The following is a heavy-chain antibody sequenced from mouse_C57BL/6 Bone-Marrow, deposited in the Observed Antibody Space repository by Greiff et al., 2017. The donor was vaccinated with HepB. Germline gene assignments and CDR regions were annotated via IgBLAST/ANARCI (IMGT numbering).Heavy chain of an antibody. CDR3: ARHMTVVASFDY. Sequence: DVQLVESGGDLVKPGGSLKLSCAASGFTFSSYGMSWVRQTPDKRLEWVATISSGGSYTYYPDSVKGRFTISRDNAKNTLYLQMSSLKSEDTAMYYCARHMTVVASFDYWGQGTTLTVSS. CDR2: ISSGGSYT. D-gene: IGHD1-1*01. CDR1: GFTFSSYG. J-gene: IGHJ2*01. V-gene: IGHV5-6*01.